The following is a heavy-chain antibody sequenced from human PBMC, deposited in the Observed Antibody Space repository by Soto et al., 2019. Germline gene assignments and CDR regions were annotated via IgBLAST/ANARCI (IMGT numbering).Heavy chain of an antibody. J-gene: IGHJ4*02. CDR3: VKDVGSRHYYFTNFDS. CDR1: GFIFDDYA. D-gene: IGHD2-8*01. V-gene: IGHV3-9*01. CDR2: IDWNRATT. Sequence: EVQLLESGGGVVQPGGSLRLSCIASGFIFDDYAIHWVRQVPGKGLEWVSGIDWNRATTGYADSVKGRFTLSRDNARNSVLLQMNSLRPEDTALYYCVKDVGSRHYYFTNFDSWGQGTLVTVSS.